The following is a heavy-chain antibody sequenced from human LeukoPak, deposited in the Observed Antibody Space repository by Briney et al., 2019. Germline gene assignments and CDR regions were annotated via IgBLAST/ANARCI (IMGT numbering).Heavy chain of an antibody. V-gene: IGHV1-18*01. J-gene: IGHJ5*02. CDR1: GYTFTSYG. CDR3: ARTCGPLRYCSSTSYWFDP. CDR2: ISAYNGNT. D-gene: IGHD2-2*01. Sequence: APVKVSCKASGYTFTSYGISWVRQAPGQGLEWMGWISAYNGNTNYAQKLQGRVTMTTDTSTSTAYMELRSLRSDDTAVYYCARTCGPLRYCSSTSYWFDPWGQGTLVTVSS.